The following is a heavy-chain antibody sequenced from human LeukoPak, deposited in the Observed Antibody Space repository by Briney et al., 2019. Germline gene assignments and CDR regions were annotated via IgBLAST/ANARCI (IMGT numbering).Heavy chain of an antibody. Sequence: GGSLRRSCAGSGFTFNYFAIHWVSQAPGKGLEWVAVTSFDGTNKYYADSVRGRFTISRDNSNKTVYLQMNSLRADDTAVYYCAKDILSGGFDYWGQGTLVTVSS. V-gene: IGHV3-30-3*02. CDR1: GFTFNYFA. CDR3: AKDILSGGFDY. CDR2: TSFDGTNK. J-gene: IGHJ4*02. D-gene: IGHD3-10*01.